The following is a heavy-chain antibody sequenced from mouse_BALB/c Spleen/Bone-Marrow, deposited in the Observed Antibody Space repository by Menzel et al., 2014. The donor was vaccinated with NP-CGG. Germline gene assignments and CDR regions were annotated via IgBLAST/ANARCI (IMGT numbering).Heavy chain of an antibody. J-gene: IGHJ4*01. D-gene: IGHD2-10*02. V-gene: IGHV4-1*02. CDR2: INPDSSTI. Sequence: EVKLMESGGGLVQPGGSLKLSCAASGFDFSRYWMSWVRQAPGKGLEWIGEINPDSSTINYTPSLKDKFIISRDNAKNTLYLQMSKVRSEDTALYYCARTRYGYYAMDYWGQGTSVTVPS. CDR3: ARTRYGYYAMDY. CDR1: GFDFSRYW.